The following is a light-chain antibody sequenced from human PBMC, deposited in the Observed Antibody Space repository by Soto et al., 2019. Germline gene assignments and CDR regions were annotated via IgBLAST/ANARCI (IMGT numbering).Light chain of an antibody. V-gene: IGLV2-14*01. Sequence: QSVLTQPASVSGSPGQSITISCTGTSNDVGASIYVSWYQQHPGKAPKLMIYEASYRPSGVSNRFSGSKSGNTASLTISGLQAEDEADYYCSSFTSINTVLFGGGTKVTVL. CDR3: SSFTSINTVL. CDR1: SNDVGASIY. CDR2: EAS. J-gene: IGLJ2*01.